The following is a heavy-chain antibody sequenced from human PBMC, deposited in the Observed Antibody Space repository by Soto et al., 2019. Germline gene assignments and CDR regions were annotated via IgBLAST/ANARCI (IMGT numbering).Heavy chain of an antibody. V-gene: IGHV1-69*01. CDR2: IIPIFGTA. CDR1: GGTFSSYA. D-gene: IGHD3-22*01. CDR3: ARDGNYYDSSGYPYYYYGMDV. J-gene: IGHJ6*02. Sequence: QVQLVQSGAEVKKPGSSVKVSCKASGGTFSSYAISWVRPAPGQGLEWMGGIIPIFGTANYAQKFQGRVTITADESTSTAYMELSSLRSEDTAVYYCARDGNYYDSSGYPYYYYGMDVWGQGTTVTVSS.